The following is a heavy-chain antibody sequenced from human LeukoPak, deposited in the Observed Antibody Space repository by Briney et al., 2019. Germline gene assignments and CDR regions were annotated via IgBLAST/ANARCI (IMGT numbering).Heavy chain of an antibody. CDR1: GLTFSTTS. J-gene: IGHJ6*02. D-gene: IGHD2-15*01. V-gene: IGHV3-64D*09. CDR3: VHGYSFGPYGMDV. Sequence: PGGSLRLSCVASGLTFSTTSMNWVRQAPGKGLEYVSAISDSGGSTYYADSVKGRFTISRDNSKNTLYLQMSSLRAEDTAVYFCVHGYSFGPYGMDVWGQGTTVTVSS. CDR2: ISDSGGST.